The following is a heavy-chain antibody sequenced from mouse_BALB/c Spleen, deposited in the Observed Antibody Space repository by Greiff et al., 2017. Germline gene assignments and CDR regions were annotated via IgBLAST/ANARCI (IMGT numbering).Heavy chain of an antibody. CDR1: GYSITSGYY. J-gene: IGHJ2*01. Sequence: EVKLMESGPGLVKPSQSLSLTCSVTGYSITSGYYWNWIRQFPGNKLEWMGYISYDGSNNYNPSLKNRISVTRDTSKNQFFLKLNSVTTEDTATYYCARRRVYFDYWGQGTTLTVSS. CDR3: ARRRVYFDY. V-gene: IGHV3-6*02. CDR2: ISYDGSN.